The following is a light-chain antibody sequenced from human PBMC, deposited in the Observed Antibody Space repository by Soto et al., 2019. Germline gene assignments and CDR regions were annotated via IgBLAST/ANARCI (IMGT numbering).Light chain of an antibody. CDR1: QSVDNY. J-gene: IGKJ4*01. Sequence: EIVLTQSPATLSLSPGERATLSCRASQSVDNYLAWYQQKPGQAPRLLIYDVSNKATGIPARFSGSGSGTDFTLTINSLEPEDFAVYYCQQRSNWPLTFGGGTKVEIK. V-gene: IGKV3-11*01. CDR3: QQRSNWPLT. CDR2: DVS.